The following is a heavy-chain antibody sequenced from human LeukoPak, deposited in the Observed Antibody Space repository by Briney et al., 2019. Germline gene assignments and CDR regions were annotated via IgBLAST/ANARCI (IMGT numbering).Heavy chain of an antibody. CDR3: ARGRSPAARAFNY. Sequence: KPSETLSLTCTVSGGSISYFYWSWLRQPPGKGLEWIGYIYYSGSTNYNPSLKSRATISVDTSKNQFSLKLSSVTAADTAVYYCARGRSPAARAFNYWGQGTLVTVSS. CDR2: IYYSGST. V-gene: IGHV4-59*12. J-gene: IGHJ4*02. D-gene: IGHD6-6*01. CDR1: GGSISYFY.